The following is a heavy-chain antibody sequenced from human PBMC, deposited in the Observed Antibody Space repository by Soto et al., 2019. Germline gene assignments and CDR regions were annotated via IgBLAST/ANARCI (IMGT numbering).Heavy chain of an antibody. Sequence: QVQLVQSGAEVKKPGASVKVSCKASGYTFTSYGISWVRQAPGQGLEWMGWISAYNGNTNYAQKLQGRVTMTTDTSTSKAYMELRSLRSDDTAVYYCARLPQLVPSHWYFDLWGRGTLVTVSS. CDR3: ARLPQLVPSHWYFDL. D-gene: IGHD6-13*01. J-gene: IGHJ2*01. CDR2: ISAYNGNT. CDR1: GYTFTSYG. V-gene: IGHV1-18*01.